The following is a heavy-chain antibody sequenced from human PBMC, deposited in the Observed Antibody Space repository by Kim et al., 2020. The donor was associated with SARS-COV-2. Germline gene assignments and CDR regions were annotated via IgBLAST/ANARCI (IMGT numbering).Heavy chain of an antibody. J-gene: IGHJ4*02. Sequence: SETLSLTCSVSGVSLSGGGHYWSWIRQFPGKGLEWIGHMFYDGTTYFNPSLKSRLTMSVDMSQSQFSLKLTSVAAADTAVYYCARKRPGRSGPYFDSWGQGILILVSS. CDR2: MFYDGTT. CDR3: ARKRPGRSGPYFDS. V-gene: IGHV4-31*03. CDR1: GVSLSGGGHY. D-gene: IGHD3-10*01.